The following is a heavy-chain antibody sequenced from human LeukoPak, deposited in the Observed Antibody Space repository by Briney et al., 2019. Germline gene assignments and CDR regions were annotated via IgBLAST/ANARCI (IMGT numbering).Heavy chain of an antibody. J-gene: IGHJ5*02. CDR3: AKDGNYYGSGTPGWFDP. D-gene: IGHD3-10*01. Sequence: GGSLRLSCAAYGFTFSIYEMNWVRQAPGKGLEWISYIDTSGTTTYYADSVKGRFTISRDNSKNTLYLQMNSLRAEDTAVYYCAKDGNYYGSGTPGWFDPWGQGTLVTVSS. CDR1: GFTFSIYE. V-gene: IGHV3-48*03. CDR2: IDTSGTTT.